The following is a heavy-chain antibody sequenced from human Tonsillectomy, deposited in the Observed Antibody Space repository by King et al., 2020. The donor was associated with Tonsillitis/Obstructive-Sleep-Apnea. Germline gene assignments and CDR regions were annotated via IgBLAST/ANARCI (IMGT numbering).Heavy chain of an antibody. CDR3: VGASVFGVVPSN. J-gene: IGHJ3*01. D-gene: IGHD3-3*01. CDR1: GDSIRSYY. CDR2: IYSSGIT. V-gene: IGHV4-59*01. Sequence: LQLQESGPGLVKPLETLSLTCTVSGDSIRSYYWSWIRQPPGKGLEWIGYIYSSGITIYNPSVESRVTISGDTSKNQISLRLSSVTAADTAVYYCVGASVFGVVPSNWGPGTVVTVSS.